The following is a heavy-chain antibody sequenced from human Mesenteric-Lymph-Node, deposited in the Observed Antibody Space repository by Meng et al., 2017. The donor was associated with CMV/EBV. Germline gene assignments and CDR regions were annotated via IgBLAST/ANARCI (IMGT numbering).Heavy chain of an antibody. CDR3: AREFPVAGIDY. CDR2: IYHSGST. Sequence: SETLSLTCVVSGYSISSGYYWGWIRQPPGKGLEWIGSIYHSGSTYYNPSLKSRVTISVDTSKNQFSLKLSSVTAADTAVYYCAREFPVAGIDYWGQGTLVTVSS. CDR1: GYSISSGYY. J-gene: IGHJ4*02. D-gene: IGHD6-19*01. V-gene: IGHV4-38-2*02.